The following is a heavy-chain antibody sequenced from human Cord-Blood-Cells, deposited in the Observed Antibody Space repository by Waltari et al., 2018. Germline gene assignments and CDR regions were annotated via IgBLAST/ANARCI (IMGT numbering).Heavy chain of an antibody. CDR3: ARRSLGKQLERRGGVSNWCDP. J-gene: IGHJ5*02. CDR2: INHGGRT. Sequence: QVQLQQWGAGLLKPSENLSPTCAAYGGSFSGYYWTWFRYPQGKGQEWIGEINHGGRTTFSPALRSRVPISVDASKNQCSLKLSSVTAPDSGVYYCARRSLGKQLERRGGVSNWCDPWGQGTLVTVSS. V-gene: IGHV4-34*01. CDR1: GGSFSGYY. D-gene: IGHD1-1*01.